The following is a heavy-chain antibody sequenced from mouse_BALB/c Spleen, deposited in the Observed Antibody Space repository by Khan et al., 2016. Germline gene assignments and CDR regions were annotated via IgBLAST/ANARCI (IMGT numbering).Heavy chain of an antibody. CDR1: GYTFTSYW. CDR3: TRGESTMISGFAY. Sequence: QMQLQQPGAELVRPGASVKLSCKASGYTFTSYWINWMKQRPGQGLEWIGNIFPSDSYTNYNQKFKDKATLTVDKSSSTAYIQISSPTSEDSAFYYGTRGESTMISGFAYWGQGTLVTVSA. V-gene: IGHV1-69*02. D-gene: IGHD2-4*01. J-gene: IGHJ3*01. CDR2: IFPSDSYT.